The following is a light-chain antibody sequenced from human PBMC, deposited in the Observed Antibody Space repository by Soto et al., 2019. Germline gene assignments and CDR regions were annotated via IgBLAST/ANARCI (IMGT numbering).Light chain of an antibody. J-gene: IGLJ1*01. CDR1: SSDVGGYNY. V-gene: IGLV2-8*01. CDR3: SSYAGSNIFYV. Sequence: QSALTQPPSASGSPGQSVTISCTGTSSDVGGYNYVSWYQQHPGKAPKLMIYEVTKRPSGVPDRFSGSKSGNTASLTVSGLKAEDEAAYYCSSYAGSNIFYVFGTGTKLTVL. CDR2: EVT.